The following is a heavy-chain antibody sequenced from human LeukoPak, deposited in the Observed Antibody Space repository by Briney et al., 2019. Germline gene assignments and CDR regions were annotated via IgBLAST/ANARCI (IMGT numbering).Heavy chain of an antibody. CDR1: GFTFSSYS. CDR2: ISSSSSYI. Sequence: GGSLRLSCAASGFTFSSYSMNWVRQAPGKGLEWVSPISSSSSYIYYADSVNGRFTISGDNSKNSLYVHMNSLRAEDTAVYYCASKVGPQGSWGQATLVTVSS. CDR3: ASKVGPQGS. V-gene: IGHV3-21*01. J-gene: IGHJ5*02.